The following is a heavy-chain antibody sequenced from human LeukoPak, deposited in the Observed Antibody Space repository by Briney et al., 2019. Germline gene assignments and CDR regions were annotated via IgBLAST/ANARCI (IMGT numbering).Heavy chain of an antibody. CDR3: ARVDYYDSQGAEYFQH. J-gene: IGHJ1*01. D-gene: IGHD3-22*01. V-gene: IGHV4-39*07. CDR1: GGSISSSSYY. Sequence: SETLSLTCTVSGGSISSSSYYWGSLRQPPGKGLQWIGSIYHSGNTYYKPSLKSRVTISVDTSKNQFSLKLTSVTAADTAVYYCARVDYYDSQGAEYFQHWGQGTLVTVSS. CDR2: IYHSGNT.